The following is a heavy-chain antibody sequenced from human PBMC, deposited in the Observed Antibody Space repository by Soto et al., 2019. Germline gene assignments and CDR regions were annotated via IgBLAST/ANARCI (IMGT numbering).Heavy chain of an antibody. V-gene: IGHV3-23*01. CDR2: ISGSGAST. Sequence: EVQLLESGGGLVQPGGSLRLSCAASTFIFSSYAMSWVRQAPGKGLEWVSTISGSGASTYYADSVKGRFTISRDNSKNTLYQQMNSVRTDDTAVYYCASGVTLVRGAPYFYSMDVWGKGTTVTVSS. J-gene: IGHJ6*03. CDR3: ASGVTLVRGAPYFYSMDV. D-gene: IGHD3-10*01. CDR1: TFIFSSYA.